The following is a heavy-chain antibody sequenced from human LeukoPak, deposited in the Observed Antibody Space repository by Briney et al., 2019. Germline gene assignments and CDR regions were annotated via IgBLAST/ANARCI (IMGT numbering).Heavy chain of an antibody. D-gene: IGHD1-26*01. V-gene: IGHV3-21*04. CDR1: GFTFSSYS. CDR2: ISPSTTHT. CDR3: ARGGHGAADQ. Sequence: PGGSLRLSCAASGFTFSSYSMNWVRQAPGKGLEWLSYISPSTTHTSYADSVKGRFTISRDNANNLLFLQMSSLRAEDTAVYYCARGGHGAADQWGQGTLVAVSS. J-gene: IGHJ5*02.